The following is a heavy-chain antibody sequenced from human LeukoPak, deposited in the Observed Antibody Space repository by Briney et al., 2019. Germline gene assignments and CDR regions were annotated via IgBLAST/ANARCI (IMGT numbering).Heavy chain of an antibody. J-gene: IGHJ3*02. CDR3: AKAVGSSGYFSRDAFDI. D-gene: IGHD3-22*01. CDR1: GFTFSSYA. Sequence: GGSLRLSYAPSGFTFSSYAMSWVRQAPGKGLEWVAVISGGGSGTYYANSVRGRFTISRDNSKNTVYLQMNSLRAEDTAIYYCAKAVGSSGYFSRDAFDIWGQGTMVTVSS. V-gene: IGHV3-23*01. CDR2: ISGGGSGT.